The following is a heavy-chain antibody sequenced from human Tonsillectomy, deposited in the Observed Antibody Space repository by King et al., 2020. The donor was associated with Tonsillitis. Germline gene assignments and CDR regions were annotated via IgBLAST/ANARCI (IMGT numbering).Heavy chain of an antibody. CDR1: GYPFTYYY. CDR3: AREGGLIPDAFDI. Sequence: QLVQSGAEMEKAGASMMVSCKASGYPFTYYYMHWVRQAPGQGLEWMGVINPSTGGANYAQKFQGRLTMTRDTSTTTVYMHLSSLRFEETAMYYCAREGGLIPDAFDIWGQGTLVTVSS. V-gene: IGHV1-46*01. J-gene: IGHJ3*02. D-gene: IGHD3-16*01. CDR2: INPSTGGA.